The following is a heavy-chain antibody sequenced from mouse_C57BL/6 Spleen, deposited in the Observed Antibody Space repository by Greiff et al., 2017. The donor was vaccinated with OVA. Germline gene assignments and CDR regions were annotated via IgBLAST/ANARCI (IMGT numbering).Heavy chain of an antibody. V-gene: IGHV1-53*01. Sequence: VQLQQPGTELVKPGASVKLSCKASGYTFTSYWMNGVKQRPGQGREWIGNINPSNGGTNYNEKFKSKATLTVDKSSSTAYMQLSSLTSEDSAVYYCARGGPGNYFDYWGQGTTLTVSS. CDR2: INPSNGGT. J-gene: IGHJ2*01. CDR3: ARGGPGNYFDY. CDR1: GYTFTSYW.